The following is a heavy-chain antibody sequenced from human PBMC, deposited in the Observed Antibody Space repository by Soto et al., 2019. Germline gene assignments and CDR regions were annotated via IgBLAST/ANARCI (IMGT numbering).Heavy chain of an antibody. J-gene: IGHJ6*02. CDR3: ARLWGSMVRVVIRHYYGMDV. CDR2: INSDGTTT. V-gene: IGHV3-74*01. Sequence: EVQLVESGGGLVQPGGSLRLSCAASGFSFSTYWMHWVRQAPGKGLEWVSFINSDGTTTTYADSVKGRFTISRDNAKNNLYMQLNSLRVEDTAVYYCARLWGSMVRVVIRHYYGMDVWGQGTTVTVSS. CDR1: GFSFSTYW. D-gene: IGHD3-10*01.